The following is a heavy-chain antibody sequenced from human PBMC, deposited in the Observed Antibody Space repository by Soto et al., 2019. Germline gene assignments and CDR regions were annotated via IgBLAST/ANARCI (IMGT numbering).Heavy chain of an antibody. Sequence: GGSLRLSCAASGFAFSGFEMNWVRQAPGKGLEWVSYISSGASNMYYADSVKGRFTISRDNSKNTLYLQMNSLRAEDTAVYYCARDPYYYDSSGPGYWGQGTLVTVS. V-gene: IGHV3-48*03. CDR1: GFAFSGFE. D-gene: IGHD3-22*01. J-gene: IGHJ4*02. CDR3: ARDPYYYDSSGPGY. CDR2: ISSGASNM.